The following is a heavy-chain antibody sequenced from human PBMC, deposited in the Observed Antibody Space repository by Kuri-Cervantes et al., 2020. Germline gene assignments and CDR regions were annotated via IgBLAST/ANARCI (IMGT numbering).Heavy chain of an antibody. CDR2: IIPIFGTA. V-gene: IGHV1-69*05. Sequence: SVKVSCKASGGTFSSYAISWVRQAPGQGLEWMGGIIPIFGTANYAQKFQGRVTITTDESTSTAYKELSSLRSVDTAVYYCARGGPAGSGWLNAFDNWVQGTMVTVSS. CDR3: ARGGPAGSGWLNAFDN. D-gene: IGHD6-19*01. J-gene: IGHJ3*02. CDR1: GGTFSSYA.